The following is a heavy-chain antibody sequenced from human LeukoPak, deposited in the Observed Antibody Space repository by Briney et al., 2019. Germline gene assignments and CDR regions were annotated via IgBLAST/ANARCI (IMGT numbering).Heavy chain of an antibody. D-gene: IGHD6-13*01. CDR1: GGSFSGHY. CDR3: ARAPAAAGTIDY. V-gene: IGHV4-34*01. CDR2: INHSGSN. Sequence: PSETLSLTCAVYGGSFSGHYWTWIRQPPGKGLEWIGEINHSGSNNYNTTLKSRVTISVDTSKDQFFLKLSSVTAADTAIYYCARAPAAAGTIDYWGQGTLVTVSS. J-gene: IGHJ4*02.